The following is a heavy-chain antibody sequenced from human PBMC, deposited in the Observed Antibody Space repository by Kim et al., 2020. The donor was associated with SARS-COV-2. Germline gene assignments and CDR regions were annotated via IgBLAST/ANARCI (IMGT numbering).Heavy chain of an antibody. CDR3: AGYTDYYGSGTHAWFDP. D-gene: IGHD3-10*01. CDR1: GLTVSNSF. V-gene: IGHV3-53*01. J-gene: IGHJ5*02. Sequence: GGSLRLSCAASGLTVSNSFMSWVRQVPGKGLECVSLIYSGGSTYYADSVAGRFTVSRDGSKNTLYLQMNSLRAEDTAAYYCAGYTDYYGSGTHAWFDPWGQGTLVTVSS. CDR2: IYSGGST.